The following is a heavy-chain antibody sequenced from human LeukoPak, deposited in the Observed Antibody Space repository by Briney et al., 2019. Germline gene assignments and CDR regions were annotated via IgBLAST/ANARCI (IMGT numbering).Heavy chain of an antibody. CDR3: ARGPPYCGGDCYLAEY. J-gene: IGHJ4*02. CDR1: GGTFSSYA. D-gene: IGHD2-21*02. Sequence: SVKVSCKASGGTFSSYAISWVRQAPGQGLEWMGGIIPIFGTANYAQKFQGRVTITADKSTSTAYMELSSLRSEDTAVYYCARGPPYCGGDCYLAEYWGQGTLVTVSS. V-gene: IGHV1-69*06. CDR2: IIPIFGTA.